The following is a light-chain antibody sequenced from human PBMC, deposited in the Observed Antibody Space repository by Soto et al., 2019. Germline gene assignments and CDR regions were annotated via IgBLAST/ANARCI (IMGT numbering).Light chain of an antibody. CDR2: DAA. J-gene: IGKJ5*01. V-gene: IGKV3-11*02. CDR1: QSVSSY. Sequence: EIVLTQSPATLSLSAGERATISCRASQSVSSYLAWYQQKPGQAPRLLXFDAANRATGIPARCSGSGSWGDVALTISSLENEDYAVYYYQQRSTWPQITFGQGTRLEIK. CDR3: QQRSTWPQIT.